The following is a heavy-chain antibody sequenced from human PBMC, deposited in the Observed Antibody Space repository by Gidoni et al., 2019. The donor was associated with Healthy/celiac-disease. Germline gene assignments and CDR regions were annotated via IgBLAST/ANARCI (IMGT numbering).Heavy chain of an antibody. CDR1: GFTFSSYA. CDR2: ISGSGGSK. J-gene: IGHJ4*02. D-gene: IGHD2-21*01. V-gene: IGHV3-23*01. CDR3: AKGGVRYEPRFDY. Sequence: VQLLGSGGGLVQPGGSLRLSCAASGFTFSSYAMRWVPQAPGKGLAWVPAISGSGGSKYYVDSVKGRFNISRDNSKNTLYRQMTSVRAEDTAVYDCAKGGVRYEPRFDYWGQGTLVTVSS.